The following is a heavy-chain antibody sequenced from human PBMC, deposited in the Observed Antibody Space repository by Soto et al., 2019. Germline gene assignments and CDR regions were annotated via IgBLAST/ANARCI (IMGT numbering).Heavy chain of an antibody. CDR1: GYTFTSYG. CDR2: ISAYNGNT. Sequence: QVQLVQSGAEVKKPGASVKVSCKASGYTFTSYGISWVRQAPGQGLEWMGWISAYNGNTNYAQKLQGRGTMTTDTSTSTAYRELRSLRSDDTAVYYCARGGRYFDYYYYYGMDVWGQGTTVTVSS. J-gene: IGHJ6*02. D-gene: IGHD3-9*01. CDR3: ARGGRYFDYYYYYGMDV. V-gene: IGHV1-18*01.